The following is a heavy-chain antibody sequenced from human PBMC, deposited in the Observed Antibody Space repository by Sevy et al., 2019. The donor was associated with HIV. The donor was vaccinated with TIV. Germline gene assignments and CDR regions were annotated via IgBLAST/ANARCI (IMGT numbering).Heavy chain of an antibody. V-gene: IGHV3-11*04. CDR2: ISSSGSTI. D-gene: IGHD3-9*01. J-gene: IGHJ4*02. CDR3: ARDEDDILSIDY. CDR1: GFTFSDYY. Sequence: GGSLRLSCAASGFTFSDYYMSWIRQAPGKGLEWVSYISSSGSTIYYADSEKGRFTISRDNAKNSLYLQMNSLRAEDTAVYYCARDEDDILSIDYWGQGTLVTVSS.